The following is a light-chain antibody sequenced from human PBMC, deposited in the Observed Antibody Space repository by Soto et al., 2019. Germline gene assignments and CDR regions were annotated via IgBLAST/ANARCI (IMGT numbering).Light chain of an antibody. CDR2: GAS. V-gene: IGKV3D-20*02. CDR3: QQRSNWPPEIT. J-gene: IGKJ5*01. Sequence: PRERATLSCRASQSVTSNLAWYQQKFGQAPRLLIYGASSRATGIPDRFSGSGSGTDFTLTISRLEPEDFAVYYCQQRSNWPPEITFGQGTRLEI. CDR1: QSVTSN.